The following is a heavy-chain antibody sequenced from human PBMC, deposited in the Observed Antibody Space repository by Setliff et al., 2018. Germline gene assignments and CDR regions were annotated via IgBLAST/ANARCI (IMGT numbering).Heavy chain of an antibody. CDR2: IYIGGSA. CDR3: AREQWLDPPGYYYMDV. CDR1: GGSFSGYY. J-gene: IGHJ6*03. V-gene: IGHV4-59*10. D-gene: IGHD6-19*01. Sequence: SETLSLTCAVYGGSFSGYYWSWIRQPPGKRLEWIGHIYIGGSANYNPSLKSRVTMSVDTSKNQFSLKLNSVTAADMAVYYCAREQWLDPPGYYYMDVWAKGTTVTVSS.